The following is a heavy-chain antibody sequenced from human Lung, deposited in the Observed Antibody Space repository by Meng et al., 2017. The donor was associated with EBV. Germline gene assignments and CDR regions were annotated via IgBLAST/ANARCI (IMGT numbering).Heavy chain of an antibody. J-gene: IGHJ4*02. CDR1: GFTFSNAW. D-gene: IGHD6-19*01. V-gene: IGHV3-15*01. Sequence: AASGFTFSNAWMNWVRQAPGKGLEWVGRIKSKTDGGTTDYAAPVKGRFTISRDNSKNTLYLQMDSLTGDDTAVYFCAKDLYTSGWRGHFVDWGQGTLVTVSS. CDR3: AKDLYTSGWRGHFVD. CDR2: IKSKTDGGTT.